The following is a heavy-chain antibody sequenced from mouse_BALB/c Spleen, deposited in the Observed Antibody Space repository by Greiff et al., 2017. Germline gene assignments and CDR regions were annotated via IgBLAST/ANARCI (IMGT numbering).Heavy chain of an antibody. D-gene: IGHD1-2*01. CDR2: IDPENGNP. CDR3: ARNSQYYGYNYFDY. V-gene: IGHV14-1*02. J-gene: IGHJ2*01. CDR1: GFNIKDYY. Sequence: EVQLQQPGAELVRPGALVKLSCTASGFNIKDYYMHWVMQRPEQGLEWIGWIDPENGNPIYDPKFQGKASITADTSSNTAYLQLSSLTSEDTAVDYWARNSQYYGYNYFDYWGQGTTLTVAS.